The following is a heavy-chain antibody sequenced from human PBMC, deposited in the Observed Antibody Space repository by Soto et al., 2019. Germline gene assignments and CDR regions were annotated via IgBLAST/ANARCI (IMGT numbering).Heavy chain of an antibody. CDR3: ARRDSSGWYSLDY. D-gene: IGHD6-19*01. V-gene: IGHV3-23*01. CDR1: GFIFSNYP. J-gene: IGHJ4*02. Sequence: EVQLLESGGGLVQPGGSLRLSCAVSGFIFSNYPMSWVRQGPGKGLGWFSSVSPSGSNTYYADSVKGRFTMSRDNSDNRLHLQMNSLRAEDTAVYFCARRDSSGWYSLDYWGQGTLVTVSS. CDR2: VSPSGSNT.